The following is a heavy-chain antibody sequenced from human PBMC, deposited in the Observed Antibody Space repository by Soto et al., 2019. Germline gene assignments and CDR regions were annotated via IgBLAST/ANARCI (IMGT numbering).Heavy chain of an antibody. Sequence: SETLSLTCTVSGGSISSYYWSWIRQPPGKGLEWIGYIYYSGSTNYNPSLKSRVTISVDTSKNQFSLKLSSVTAADTAVYYCARHDYMYSSGWYSLNYWGQGTLVTVSS. D-gene: IGHD6-19*01. V-gene: IGHV4-59*08. CDR3: ARHDYMYSSGWYSLNY. CDR2: IYYSGST. CDR1: GGSISSYY. J-gene: IGHJ4*02.